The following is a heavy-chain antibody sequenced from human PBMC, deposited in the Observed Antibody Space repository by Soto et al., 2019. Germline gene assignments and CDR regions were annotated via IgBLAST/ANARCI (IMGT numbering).Heavy chain of an antibody. CDR3: ARVAAPYDSSGYPDY. V-gene: IGHV3-74*01. D-gene: IGHD3-22*01. Sequence: PGGSLRLSCAASGFTFSSYWMHWVRQAPGKGLVWVSRINSDGSSTSYADSVKGRFTISRDNAKNTLYLQMNSLRAEDTAVYYCARVAAPYDSSGYPDYWGQGTLVTVSS. CDR1: GFTFSSYW. CDR2: INSDGSST. J-gene: IGHJ4*02.